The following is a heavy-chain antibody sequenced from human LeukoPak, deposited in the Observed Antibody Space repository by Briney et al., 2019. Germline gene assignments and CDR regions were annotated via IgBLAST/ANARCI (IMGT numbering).Heavy chain of an antibody. Sequence: SETLSLTCTVSGGSISSYYWSWIRQPPGKGLEWIGYIYYSGSTNYNPSLKSRVTISVDTSKNQFSLKLSSVTAADTAVYYCARGLIAAAGTPPDYWGQGTLVTVSS. CDR1: GGSISSYY. V-gene: IGHV4-59*12. J-gene: IGHJ4*02. D-gene: IGHD6-13*01. CDR3: ARGLIAAAGTPPDY. CDR2: IYYSGST.